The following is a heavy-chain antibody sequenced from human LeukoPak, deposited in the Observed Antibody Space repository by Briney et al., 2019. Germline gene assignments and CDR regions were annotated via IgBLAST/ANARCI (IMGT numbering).Heavy chain of an antibody. D-gene: IGHD3-22*01. CDR2: IKQDGSEK. J-gene: IGHJ4*02. CDR1: GFTFSSYW. CDR3: ARNGDYDGRGFYYFFDY. Sequence: GGSLRLSCAAFGFTFSSYWMSWVRQAPGKGVEWVANIKQDGSEKYYVDSVKGRFTISRDNAKNSLSLQMNSLRAEDTAVYYCARNGDYDGRGFYYFFDYWGRGTLVTVSS. V-gene: IGHV3-7*04.